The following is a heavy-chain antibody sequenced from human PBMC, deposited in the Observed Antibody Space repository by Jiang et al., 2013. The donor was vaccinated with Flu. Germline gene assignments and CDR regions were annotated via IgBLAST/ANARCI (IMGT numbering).Heavy chain of an antibody. CDR3: ARDGPDVLRYFDPLYGMDV. CDR1: GYTFTAYY. Sequence: GAEVKKPGASVKVSCKASGYTFTAYYIHWVRQAPGQGLEWMGIINPSGGSTSYAQKFQGRVTMTRDTSTSTVYMELSSLRSEDTTVYYCARDGPDVLRYFDPLYGMDVWGQGTTVTVSS. D-gene: IGHD3-9*01. CDR2: INPSGGST. V-gene: IGHV1-46*01. J-gene: IGHJ6*02.